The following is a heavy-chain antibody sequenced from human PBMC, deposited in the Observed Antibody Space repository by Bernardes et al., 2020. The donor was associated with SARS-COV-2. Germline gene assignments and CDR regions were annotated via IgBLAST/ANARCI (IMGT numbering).Heavy chain of an antibody. D-gene: IGHD3-16*01. J-gene: IGHJ6*02. V-gene: IGHV3-74*01. CDR3: STGGDGRSAPGMDV. CDR1: GFTFSNSW. Sequence: GGSLRLSCAASGFTFSNSWMHWVRQVPGKGLVWVSRINPDGTTTAYADSVKGRFTISRDNAKSTVYLQMNSLRAEDAAVYYCSTGGDGRSAPGMDVWGQGTTVTVSS. CDR2: INPDGTTT.